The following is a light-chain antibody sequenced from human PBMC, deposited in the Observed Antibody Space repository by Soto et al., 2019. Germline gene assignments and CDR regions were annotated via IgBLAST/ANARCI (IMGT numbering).Light chain of an antibody. J-gene: IGKJ4*01. V-gene: IGKV1-33*01. CDR1: HDVSRN. Sequence: DIQMTQSPSSLSASVGDRVTIACQSSHDVSRNLNWFQQKPGEAPKLLIYDASNLERGVPSRFSASASGTDFTFTISSLQPEDVATYYYQQYNSMLSFGGGTEIELK. CDR3: QQYNSMLS. CDR2: DAS.